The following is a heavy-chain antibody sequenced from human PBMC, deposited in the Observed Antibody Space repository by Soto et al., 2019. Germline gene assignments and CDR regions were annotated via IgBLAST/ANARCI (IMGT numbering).Heavy chain of an antibody. J-gene: IGHJ6*02. Sequence: PSETLSLTCTVSGGSVSSGSYYWSRIRQPPGKGLEWIGYIYYSGSTNYNPSLKSRVTISVDTSKNQFSLKLSSVTAADTAVYYCARGGITMVRGYYGMDVWGQGTTVTVSS. CDR1: GGSVSSGSYY. D-gene: IGHD3-10*01. CDR3: ARGGITMVRGYYGMDV. V-gene: IGHV4-61*01. CDR2: IYYSGST.